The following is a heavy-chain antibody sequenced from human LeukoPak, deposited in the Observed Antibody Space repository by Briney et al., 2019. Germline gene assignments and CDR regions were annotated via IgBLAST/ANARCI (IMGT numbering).Heavy chain of an antibody. V-gene: IGHV3-23*01. CDR2: ISGGGGST. Sequence: GGSLRLSCAASGFIFSDYVMSWVRQAPGKGLEWVSGISGGGGSTYYADSVRGRFTISRDTSKNTLYLQMNSLRADDTAVYYCARDVRPGSGYLHYYYMDIWGTGTTVTVSS. CDR3: ARDVRPGSGYLHYYYMDI. D-gene: IGHD5-12*01. CDR1: GFIFSDYV. J-gene: IGHJ6*03.